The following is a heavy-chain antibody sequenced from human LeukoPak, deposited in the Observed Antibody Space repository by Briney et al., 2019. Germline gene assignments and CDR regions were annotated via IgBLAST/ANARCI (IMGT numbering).Heavy chain of an antibody. CDR2: INPNSGGT. CDR3: AREVDCSSPSCQLDY. J-gene: IGHJ4*02. CDR1: GYTFTGYY. V-gene: IGHV1-2*02. Sequence: ASVKVSCKASGYTFTGYYMHWVRQAPGQGLEWMAWINPNSGGTNYAQKFQGRVTMTRDTSITTAYLELSSLRSDDTAVHYCAREVDCSSPSCQLDYWGQGTLVTVSS. D-gene: IGHD2-2*01.